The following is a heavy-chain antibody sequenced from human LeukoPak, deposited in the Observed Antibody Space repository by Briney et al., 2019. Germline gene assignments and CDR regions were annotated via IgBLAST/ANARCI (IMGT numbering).Heavy chain of an antibody. V-gene: IGHV1-18*01. CDR3: ARDNNWNDDYYYGMDV. CDR2: ISAYNGNT. J-gene: IGHJ6*02. CDR1: GYTFTSYG. Sequence: ASVTVSCKASGYTFTSYGISWVRQAPGQGLEWMGWISAYNGNTNYAQKLQGRVTMTTDTSTSTAYMELRSLRSDDTAVYYCARDNNWNDDYYYGMDVWGQGTTVTVSS. D-gene: IGHD1-1*01.